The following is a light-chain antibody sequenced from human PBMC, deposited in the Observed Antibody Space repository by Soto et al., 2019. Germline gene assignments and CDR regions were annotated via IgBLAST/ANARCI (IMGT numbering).Light chain of an antibody. CDR3: SSYTNSNTFDWV. V-gene: IGLV2-14*03. Sequence: QSALTQPASVSGSPGQSITISCTGTSSDVGGYNYVSWYQQHPGKAPKVMIYEVSNRPSGVSNRFSGSKSGNTASLTISGLQAEDEADYYCSSYTNSNTFDWVFGGGTKLTVL. CDR2: EVS. J-gene: IGLJ3*02. CDR1: SSDVGGYNY.